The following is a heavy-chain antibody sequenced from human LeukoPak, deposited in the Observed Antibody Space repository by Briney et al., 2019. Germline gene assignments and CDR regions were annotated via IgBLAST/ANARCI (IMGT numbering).Heavy chain of an antibody. Sequence: GGSLRLSCAASGFTFSSYAMSWVRQAPGKGLEWVSAISGSGGSTYYADSVKGRFTISRDNSKNTLYLQMNSLRAEDTAVYYCARGMGIMAVAGRRWFDPWGQGTLVTVSS. D-gene: IGHD6-19*01. CDR2: ISGSGGST. J-gene: IGHJ5*02. CDR1: GFTFSSYA. CDR3: ARGMGIMAVAGRRWFDP. V-gene: IGHV3-23*01.